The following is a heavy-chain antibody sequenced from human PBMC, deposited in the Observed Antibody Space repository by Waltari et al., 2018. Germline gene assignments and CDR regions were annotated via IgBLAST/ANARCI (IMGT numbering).Heavy chain of an antibody. CDR2: ITVSGTTI. CDR1: GFSFSAYY. D-gene: IGHD5-18*01. J-gene: IGHJ6*03. Sequence: QVQLVESGGGLVKHGGCLRLSCAASGFSFSAYYMSWVRQAPGKGLECVSHITVSGTTIAYADSVKGRFTVSRDNDKNSLYLEMNSLKTDDTAVYYCARIGHGYSYADYYMDLWGKGTTVTVSS. V-gene: IGHV3-11*01. CDR3: ARIGHGYSYADYYMDL.